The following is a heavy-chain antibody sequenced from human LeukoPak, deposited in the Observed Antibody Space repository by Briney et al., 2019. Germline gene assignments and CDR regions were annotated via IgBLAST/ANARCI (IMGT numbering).Heavy chain of an antibody. CDR3: ARDSSGSSSSDY. J-gene: IGHJ4*02. Sequence: EASVKVSCKASGYTFTGYYMHWVRQAPGQGLEWMGWINPNSGGTNYAQKLQGRVTMTRDTSISTAYMELSSLRAEDTAVYYCARDSSGSSSSDYWDQGTLVTVSS. CDR1: GYTFTGYY. CDR2: INPNSGGT. V-gene: IGHV1-2*02. D-gene: IGHD6-6*01.